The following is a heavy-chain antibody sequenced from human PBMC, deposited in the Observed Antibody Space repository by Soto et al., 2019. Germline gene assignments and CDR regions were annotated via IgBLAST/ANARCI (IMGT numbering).Heavy chain of an antibody. CDR3: AREDILTGYYIFDY. D-gene: IGHD3-9*01. Sequence: GGSLRLSCAASGFTFSSYAMHWVRQAPGKGLEWVAVISYDGSNKYYADSVKGRFTISRDNSKNTLYLQMNSLRAEDTAVYYCAREDILTGYYIFDYWGQGTLVTVSS. CDR1: GFTFSSYA. J-gene: IGHJ4*02. V-gene: IGHV3-30-3*01. CDR2: ISYDGSNK.